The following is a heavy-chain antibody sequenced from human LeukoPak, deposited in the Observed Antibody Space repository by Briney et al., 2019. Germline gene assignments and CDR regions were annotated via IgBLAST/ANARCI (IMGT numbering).Heavy chain of an antibody. V-gene: IGHV1-69*13. CDR3: ATYDVLTGFEY. Sequence: ASVKVSCKASGGTFSDYVISWVRQAPGQGLNWMGGISPLLDASKHTQNFHDRVTITADESTTTAYMELSDLRSADTAVYYCATYDVLTGFEYWGQGTLVTVSS. D-gene: IGHD3-9*01. CDR2: ISPLLDAS. CDR1: GGTFSDYV. J-gene: IGHJ4*02.